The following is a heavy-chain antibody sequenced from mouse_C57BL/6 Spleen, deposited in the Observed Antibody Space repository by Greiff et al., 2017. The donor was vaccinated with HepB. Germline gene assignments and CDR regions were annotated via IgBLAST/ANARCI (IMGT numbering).Heavy chain of an antibody. CDR1: GFTFSDYG. CDR3: ARPAIYYDYDYFDY. V-gene: IGHV5-17*01. J-gene: IGHJ2*01. D-gene: IGHD2-4*01. Sequence: DVKLVESGGGLVKPGGSLKLSCAASGFTFSDYGMHWVRQAPEKGLEWVAYISSGSSTIYYADTVKGRFTISRDNAKNTLFLQMTSLRSEDTAMYYCARPAIYYDYDYFDYWGQGTTLTVSS. CDR2: ISSGSSTI.